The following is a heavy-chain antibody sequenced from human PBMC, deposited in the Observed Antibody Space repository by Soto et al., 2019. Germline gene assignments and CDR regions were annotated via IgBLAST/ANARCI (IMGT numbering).Heavy chain of an antibody. CDR3: ARVDYYDSSGYFDY. CDR1: GVKISSYA. CDR2: ISYDGSNK. V-gene: IGHV3-30-3*01. Sequence: FQRLSYEASGVKISSYARHRVLKTQGKGLEWVAVISYDGSNKYYADSVKGRFTISRDNSKNTLYLQMNSLRAEDTAVYYCARVDYYDSSGYFDYWGQGTLVTVSS. J-gene: IGHJ4*02. D-gene: IGHD3-22*01.